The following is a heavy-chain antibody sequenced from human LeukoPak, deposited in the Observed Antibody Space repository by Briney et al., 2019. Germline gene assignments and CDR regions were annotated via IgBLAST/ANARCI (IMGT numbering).Heavy chain of an antibody. CDR3: ARGSLGVVVAAGAFDI. J-gene: IGHJ3*02. CDR2: IYSGGST. V-gene: IGHV3-66*01. Sequence: GGSLRLSCAASGFTVSSNYMSWVRQAPGMGLEWVSVIYSGGSTYYADSVKGRFTISRDNSKNTLYLQMNSLRAEDTAVYYCARGSLGVVVAAGAFDIWGQGTMVTVSS. CDR1: GFTVSSNY. D-gene: IGHD2-15*01.